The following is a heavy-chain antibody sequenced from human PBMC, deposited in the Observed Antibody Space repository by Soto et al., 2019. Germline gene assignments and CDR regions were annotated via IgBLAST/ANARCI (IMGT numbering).Heavy chain of an antibody. D-gene: IGHD3-22*01. CDR2: IKSDGSYT. Sequence: EVQLVESGGGLVQPGGSLRLSCAASGFTFNTYWMQWVRQAPGKGLVWVSRIKSDGSYTNYADSVKGRFTISRDNAKNTRFLQMNSLGAEDTAVYYCATGGSGYFTYLGQGTLVTVSS. CDR3: ATGGSGYFTY. CDR1: GFTFNTYW. V-gene: IGHV3-74*01. J-gene: IGHJ4*02.